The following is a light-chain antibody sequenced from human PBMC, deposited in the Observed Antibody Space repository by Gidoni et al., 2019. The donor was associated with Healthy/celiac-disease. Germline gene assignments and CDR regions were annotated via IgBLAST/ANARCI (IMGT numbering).Light chain of an antibody. CDR2: DAS. V-gene: IGLV2-14*01. CDR3: SSYTSSSTWV. CDR1: SSAVGGYNY. Sequence: QSALPQPAPLSGSPGQSITISCTGTSSAVGGYNYVSWYQQPPGKAPKLMIYDASMRPSGVSHRFSGIKSGNTASLTISGLQAEDEADYYCSSYTSSSTWVFGGGTKLTVL. J-gene: IGLJ3*02.